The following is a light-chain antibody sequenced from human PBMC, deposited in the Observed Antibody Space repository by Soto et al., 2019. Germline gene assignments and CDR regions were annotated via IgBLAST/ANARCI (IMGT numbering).Light chain of an antibody. V-gene: IGKV3-11*01. CDR3: QQRSNWA. CDR1: QSVSSS. Sequence: IVLSQSPATLSLSPGERATLSCRASQSVSSSLAWYQQKPGQAPRLLIYDASNRATGIPARFSGSGSGTDFTITISSLEPEDFAVYYCQQRSNWAFGQGTLLEIK. CDR2: DAS. J-gene: IGKJ5*01.